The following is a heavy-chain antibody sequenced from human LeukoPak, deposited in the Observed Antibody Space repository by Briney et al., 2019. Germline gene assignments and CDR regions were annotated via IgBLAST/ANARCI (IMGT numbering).Heavy chain of an antibody. CDR3: ASVPGIAVAGGDY. CDR2: ISSSSSTI. V-gene: IGHV3-48*04. CDR1: GFTFSSYS. Sequence: GGSLRLSCAASGFTFSSYSMNWVRQAPGKGLEWVSYISSSSSTIYYADSVKGRFTISRDNAKNSLYLQMNSLRAEDTAVYYCASVPGIAVAGGDYWGQGTLVTVSS. D-gene: IGHD6-19*01. J-gene: IGHJ4*02.